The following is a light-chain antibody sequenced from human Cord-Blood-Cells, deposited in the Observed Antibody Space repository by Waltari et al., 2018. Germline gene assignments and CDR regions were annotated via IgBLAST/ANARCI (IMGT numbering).Light chain of an antibody. CDR3: QQYNNWPALT. Sequence: EIVMTQSPATLSVSPGDRAPLSCRASQSVSSNLAWYQQKPGQAPRLLIYGASTRATGIPARFSGSGSGTEFTLTISSLQSEDFAVYYCQQYNNWPALTFGGGTKVEIK. V-gene: IGKV3-15*01. J-gene: IGKJ4*01. CDR1: QSVSSN. CDR2: GAS.